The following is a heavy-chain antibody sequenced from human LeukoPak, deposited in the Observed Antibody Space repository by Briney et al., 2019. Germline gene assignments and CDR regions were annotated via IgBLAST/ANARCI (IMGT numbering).Heavy chain of an antibody. CDR3: ATDHLTDTESNY. J-gene: IGHJ4*02. V-gene: IGHV3-23*01. Sequence: PGGSLRLSCAASGFTFSSYAMSWVRQAPGKGLEWVSTISGSGGTTYYADYVKGRFTISRDDSKKTLYLQMNSLRAEDTAAYHCATDHLTDTESNYWGQGTLVTVSS. D-gene: IGHD2-8*02. CDR2: ISGSGGTT. CDR1: GFTFSSYA.